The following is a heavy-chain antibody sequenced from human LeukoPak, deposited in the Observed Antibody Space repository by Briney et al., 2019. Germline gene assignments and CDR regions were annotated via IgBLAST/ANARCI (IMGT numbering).Heavy chain of an antibody. V-gene: IGHV4-4*02. CDR1: GGSISSSNW. Sequence: SETLSLTCAVSGGSISSSNWWSWVRQPPGKGLEWIGEIYHSGSTYYNPSLKSRVTISVDTSKNQFSLKLSSVTAADTAVYYCARARPEVGWFDPWGQGTLVTVSS. CDR2: IYHSGST. CDR3: ARARPEVGWFDP. D-gene: IGHD2-2*01. J-gene: IGHJ5*02.